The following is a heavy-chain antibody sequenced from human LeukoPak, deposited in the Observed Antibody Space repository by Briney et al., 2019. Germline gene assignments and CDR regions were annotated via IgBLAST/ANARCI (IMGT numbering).Heavy chain of an antibody. CDR1: GFMFSSYA. D-gene: IGHD3-10*01. V-gene: IGHV3-30*18. CDR2: ISSDGSDK. CDR3: AKDWGYASGTYYDY. Sequence: PGTSLRLSCAGSGFMFSSYAMHWVRQAPGKGLEWVAVISSDGSDKYYADSVKGRFTISRDNSKNTLYLQMNSLRTEDTPVYYCAKDWGYASGTYYDYWGQGTLVTVSS. J-gene: IGHJ4*02.